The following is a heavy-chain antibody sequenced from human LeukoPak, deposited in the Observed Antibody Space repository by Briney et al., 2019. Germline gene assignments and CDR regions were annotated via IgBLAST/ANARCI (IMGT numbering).Heavy chain of an antibody. Sequence: PSETLSLTCAVYGGSFSGYYWSWIRQPPGKGLEWIGEINHSGSTNYNPSLKSRVTISVDTSKNQFSLKLSSVTAADTAVYYCARHRENYYFDYWGQGTLVTVSS. V-gene: IGHV4-34*01. CDR2: INHSGST. CDR3: ARHRENYYFDY. CDR1: GGSFSGYY. D-gene: IGHD1-7*01. J-gene: IGHJ4*02.